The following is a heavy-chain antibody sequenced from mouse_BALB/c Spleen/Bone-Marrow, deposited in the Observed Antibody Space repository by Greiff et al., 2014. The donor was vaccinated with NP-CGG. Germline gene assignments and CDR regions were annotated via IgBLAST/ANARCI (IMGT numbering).Heavy chain of an antibody. V-gene: IGHV1S135*01. CDR2: IDPFNGGT. J-gene: IGHJ4*01. CDR1: GYSFTSYY. CDR3: ARWACYRYDEDYAMDY. D-gene: IGHD2-14*01. Sequence: VQLQQPGPELMKPGASVKISCEASGYSFTSYYMHWVKQSHGKSLEWIGYIDPFNGGTSYNQKFKGKATLTVDKSSSTAYMHLSSLTSEDSAVYYCARWACYRYDEDYAMDYWGQGTSVTVSS.